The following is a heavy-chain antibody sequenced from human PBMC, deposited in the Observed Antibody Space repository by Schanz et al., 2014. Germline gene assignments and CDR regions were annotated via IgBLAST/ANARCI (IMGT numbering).Heavy chain of an antibody. V-gene: IGHV1-69*09. CDR3: ARGTMPGTFDI. J-gene: IGHJ3*02. CDR2: IIPILGIA. Sequence: QVQLIQSGAEVKKPGASVKVSCKASGYTFTSDSMHWVRQAPGQGLEWMGRIIPILGIANYAQNFQGRVTITADKSTSTAYMELSSLRYEDTALYYCARGTMPGTFDIWGQGTMVTVSS. D-gene: IGHD2-2*01. CDR1: GYTFTSDS.